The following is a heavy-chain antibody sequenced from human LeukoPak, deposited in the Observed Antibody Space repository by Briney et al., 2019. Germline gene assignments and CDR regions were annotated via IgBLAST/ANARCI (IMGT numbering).Heavy chain of an antibody. CDR2: IYYSGST. D-gene: IGHD6-25*01. Sequence: SETLSLTCTVSGGSISSYYWSWIRQPPGKGLEWIGYIYYSGSTSYNPSLKSRVTISVDTSKNQFSLKLSSVTAADTAVYYCARGAANWFDPWGQGTLVTVSS. CDR3: ARGAANWFDP. CDR1: GGSISSYY. J-gene: IGHJ5*02. V-gene: IGHV4-59*01.